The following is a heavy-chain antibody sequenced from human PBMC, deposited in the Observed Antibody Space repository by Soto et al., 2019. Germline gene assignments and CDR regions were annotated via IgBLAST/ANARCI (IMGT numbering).Heavy chain of an antibody. CDR3: ATLPAAMYFYGSDV. D-gene: IGHD2-2*01. Sequence: QLQLRESGPGLVKPSETLSLTCSVSGGSVSISTYYWAWVRQTPGKGLEWLGSILHSGSTYYNPSLKGRLTLSVDTSEDQFSLNLSSETATDTGVYYCATLPAAMYFYGSDVWGPGTTVTVSS. V-gene: IGHV4-39*01. J-gene: IGHJ6*02. CDR2: ILHSGST. CDR1: GGSVSISTYY.